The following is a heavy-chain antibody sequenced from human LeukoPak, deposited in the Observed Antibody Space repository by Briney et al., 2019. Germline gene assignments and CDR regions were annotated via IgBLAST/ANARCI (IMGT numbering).Heavy chain of an antibody. D-gene: IGHD2-21*02. CDR2: IYTSGST. CDR3: ARDPGAVYCGGDCYSGAFDI. J-gene: IGHJ3*02. V-gene: IGHV4-4*07. CDR1: GGSISSYY. Sequence: SETLSLTCAVSGGSISSYYWSWIRQPAGKGLEWIGRIYTSGSTNYNPSLKSRVTMSVDTSKNQFSLKLSSVTAADTAVYYCARDPGAVYCGGDCYSGAFDIWGQGTMVTVSS.